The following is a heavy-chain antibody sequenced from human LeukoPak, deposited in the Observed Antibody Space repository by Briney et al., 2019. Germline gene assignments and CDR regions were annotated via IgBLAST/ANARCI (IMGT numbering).Heavy chain of an antibody. CDR3: ARDIGARRLDF. V-gene: IGHV3-33*01. D-gene: IGHD6-6*01. J-gene: IGHJ4*02. CDR1: GFTFRNHG. Sequence: PGRSLRLSCAASGFTFRNHGMPWVRQAPGKGLEWVAVIWYDGSNQYYSDSVKGRFTISRDNSKNTLDLQMNSLRAEDTAVYYCARDIGARRLDFWGQGTLVTVSS. CDR2: IWYDGSNQ.